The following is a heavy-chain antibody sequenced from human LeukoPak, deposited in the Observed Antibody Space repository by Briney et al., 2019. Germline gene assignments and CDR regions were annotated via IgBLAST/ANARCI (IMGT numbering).Heavy chain of an antibody. CDR3: AKAMIVGATTRYYGMDV. CDR2: ISGSGGST. J-gene: IGHJ6*02. V-gene: IGHV3-23*01. D-gene: IGHD1-26*01. Sequence: LPGGSLRLSCAASGFTFSSYAMSWVRQAPGKGLEWVSAISGSGGSTYYADSVKGRFTISRDNSKNTLYLQMNSLRAEDTAVYYCAKAMIVGATTRYYGMDVWGQGTTVTVSS. CDR1: GFTFSSYA.